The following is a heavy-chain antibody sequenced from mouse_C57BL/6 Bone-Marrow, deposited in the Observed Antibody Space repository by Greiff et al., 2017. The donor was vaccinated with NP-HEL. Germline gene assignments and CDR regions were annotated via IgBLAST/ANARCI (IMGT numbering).Heavy chain of an antibody. CDR2: IYPGDGDT. V-gene: IGHV1-82*01. CDR1: GYAFSSSW. CDR3: AGPKGDYPYWYFDV. Sequence: VKVVESGPELVKPGASVKISCKASGYAFSSSWMNWVKQRPGKGLEWIGRIYPGDGDTNYNGKFKGKATLTADKSSSTAYMQLSSLTSEDSAVYCCAGPKGDYPYWYFDVWGTGTTVTVSS. J-gene: IGHJ1*03. D-gene: IGHD2-4*01.